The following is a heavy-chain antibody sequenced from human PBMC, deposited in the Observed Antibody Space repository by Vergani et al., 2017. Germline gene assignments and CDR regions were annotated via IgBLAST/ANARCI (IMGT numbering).Heavy chain of an antibody. CDR1: GGSISSSNW. Sequence: QVQLQESGPGLVKPSGTLSLTCAVSGGSISSSNWWSWVRQPPGKGLEWIGRIYTSGSTNYNPSLKSRVTMSVDTSKNQFSLKLSSVTAADTAVYYCARDRAVGYFDLWGRGTLVTVSS. V-gene: IGHV4-4*02. CDR2: IYTSGST. CDR3: ARDRAVGYFDL. J-gene: IGHJ2*01.